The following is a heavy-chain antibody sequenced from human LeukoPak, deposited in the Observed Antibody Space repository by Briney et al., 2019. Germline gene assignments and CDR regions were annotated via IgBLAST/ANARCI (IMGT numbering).Heavy chain of an antibody. CDR1: GGSVSSDSYY. D-gene: IGHD3-16*01. CDR3: ARDRYALTFDY. CDR2: IYNSGNT. J-gene: IGHJ4*02. V-gene: IGHV4-61*01. Sequence: PSETLSLTCTVSGGSVSSDSYYWSWIRQPPGKKLKWIGYIYNSGNTNYNPSLKSRVTMSVDTSKNQFSLKLSSVTAADTAVYYCARDRYALTFDYWGQGTLVTVSS.